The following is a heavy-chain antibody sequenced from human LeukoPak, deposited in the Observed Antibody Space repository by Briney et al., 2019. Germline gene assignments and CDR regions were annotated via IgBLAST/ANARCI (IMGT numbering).Heavy chain of an antibody. CDR2: IIPIFGTA. Sequence: GSSVKVSCKASGGTFSSYAISWVRQAPGQGLEWMGGIIPIFGTANYAQKFQGRVTITTDESTSTAYMKLSSLRSEDTAVYYCASRDDFWSGYDFDYWGQGTLVTVSS. CDR1: GGTFSSYA. CDR3: ASRDDFWSGYDFDY. J-gene: IGHJ4*02. V-gene: IGHV1-69*05. D-gene: IGHD3-3*01.